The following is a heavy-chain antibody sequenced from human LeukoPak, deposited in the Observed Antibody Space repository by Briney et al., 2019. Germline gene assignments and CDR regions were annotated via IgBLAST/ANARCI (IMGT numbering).Heavy chain of an antibody. V-gene: IGHV3-7*01. D-gene: IGHD4/OR15-4a*01. CDR3: ARDYDYSLDY. J-gene: IGHJ4*02. CDR1: GLTLGNYW. Sequence: GGSLRLSCAASGLTLGNYWMSWVRQAPGKGLEWVANINLDGGDKSYVGSVKGRFTISRDNAKNSLYLQMNSLGAEDTAVYYCARDYDYSLDYWGQGTLVAVSS. CDR2: INLDGGDK.